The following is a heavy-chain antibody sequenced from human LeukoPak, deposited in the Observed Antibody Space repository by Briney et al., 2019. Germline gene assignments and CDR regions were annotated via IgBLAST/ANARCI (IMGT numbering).Heavy chain of an antibody. CDR2: IHYSGSS. J-gene: IGHJ4*02. CDR3: ATRPPREYYVPYFDF. V-gene: IGHV4-61*01. CDR1: GGSVSSGSYY. Sequence: SETLSLTCIVSGGSVSSGSYYWSWIRQPPGKGLEWIGYIHYSGSSSYNPSLKSRVTISVDTSKNQFSLKLTSVTAADTAFYYCATRPPREYYVPYFDFWGQGTLVTVSA. D-gene: IGHD2/OR15-2a*01.